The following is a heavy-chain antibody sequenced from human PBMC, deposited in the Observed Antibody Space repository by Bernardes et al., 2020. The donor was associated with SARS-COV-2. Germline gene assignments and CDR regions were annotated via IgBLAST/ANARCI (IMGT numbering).Heavy chain of an antibody. J-gene: IGHJ3*02. Sequence: SLRLSCAASGFSFNNSAIHWVRQAPGKGLEWVADISYEGSKRNFADSVEGRFTVSRDSAKNMVYLQMNSLRSEDTAMYYCAKARSLFMLYYDDAFDIWGQGTMVIVSS. D-gene: IGHD2-8*01. CDR3: AKARSLFMLYYDDAFDI. V-gene: IGHV3-30*18. CDR2: ISYEGSKR. CDR1: GFSFNNSA.